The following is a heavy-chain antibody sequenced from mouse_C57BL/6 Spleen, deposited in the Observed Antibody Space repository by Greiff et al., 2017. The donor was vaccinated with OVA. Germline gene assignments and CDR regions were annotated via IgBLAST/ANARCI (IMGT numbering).Heavy chain of an antibody. V-gene: IGHV1-69*01. Sequence: VQLQQPGAELVMPGASVKLSCKASGYTFTSYWMHWVKQRPGQGLEWIGEIDPSDSYTNYNQKFKGKSTLTVDKSSSTAYMQLSSLTSEDSAVYYGARYYDYDGWFAYWGQGTLVTVSA. CDR3: ARYYDYDGWFAY. D-gene: IGHD2-4*01. J-gene: IGHJ3*01. CDR2: IDPSDSYT. CDR1: GYTFTSYW.